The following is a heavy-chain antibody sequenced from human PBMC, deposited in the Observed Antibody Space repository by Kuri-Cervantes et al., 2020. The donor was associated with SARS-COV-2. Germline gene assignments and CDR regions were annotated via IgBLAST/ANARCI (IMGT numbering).Heavy chain of an antibody. CDR2: ISYDGSNK. Sequence: GESLKISCAASGFTFSSYWMSWVRQAPGKGLEWVAVISYDGSNKYYADSVKGRFTISRDNSKNTLYLQMNSLRAEDTAVYYCARDSSDSSGYLDYWGQGTLVTVSS. V-gene: IGHV3-30-3*01. CDR3: ARDSSDSSGYLDY. J-gene: IGHJ4*02. D-gene: IGHD3-22*01. CDR1: GFTFSSYW.